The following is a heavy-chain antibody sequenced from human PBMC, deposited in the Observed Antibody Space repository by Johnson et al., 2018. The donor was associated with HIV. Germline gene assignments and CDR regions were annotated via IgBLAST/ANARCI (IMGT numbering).Heavy chain of an antibody. CDR3: AKFIWGSSWIDAFDI. V-gene: IGHV3-30*04. CDR1: GFTFSSYA. Sequence: QVQLVESGGGVVQPGRSLRLSCAASGFTFSSYAMHWVRQAPGKGLEWVAVISYDGSDKYYADSVKGRLTISRDNSKNTLHLQMNSLRAEDTAVYYCAKFIWGSSWIDAFDIWGQGTMVTVSS. J-gene: IGHJ3*02. CDR2: ISYDGSDK. D-gene: IGHD6-13*01.